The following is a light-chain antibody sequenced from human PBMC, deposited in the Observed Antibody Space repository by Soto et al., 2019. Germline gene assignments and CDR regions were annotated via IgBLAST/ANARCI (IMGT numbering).Light chain of an antibody. Sequence: SYELTQPPSVSVAPGKTARITCGGNNSGRKSVHWYQQKPGQAPVLVIYYDSYRRSGIPERFSGSNSGNTATLTISRVEAGDEADYYCPVWDSSSDHVVFGGGTKLTVL. CDR3: PVWDSSSDHVV. CDR1: NSGRKS. CDR2: YDS. V-gene: IGLV3-21*04. J-gene: IGLJ2*01.